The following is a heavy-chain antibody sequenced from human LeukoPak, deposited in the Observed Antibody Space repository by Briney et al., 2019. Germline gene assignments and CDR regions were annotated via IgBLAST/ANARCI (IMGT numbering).Heavy chain of an antibody. J-gene: IGHJ4*02. D-gene: IGHD3-22*01. V-gene: IGHV4-59*08. Sequence: PSETLSLTCTVSGGSINSYYWSWIRQPPGKGLEWIGYIYYSGSTNYNPSLKSRVTISVDTSKNQFSLKLSSVTAADTAVYYCARLEGHYYDSSRLDYWGQGTMVTVSS. CDR1: GGSINSYY. CDR2: IYYSGST. CDR3: ARLEGHYYDSSRLDY.